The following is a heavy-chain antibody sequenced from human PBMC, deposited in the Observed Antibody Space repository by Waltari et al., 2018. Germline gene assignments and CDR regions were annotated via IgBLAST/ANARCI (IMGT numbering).Heavy chain of an antibody. J-gene: IGHJ4*02. CDR3: ATDLYYGSGSYFY. V-gene: IGHV1-69*08. D-gene: IGHD3-10*01. CDR1: GGTFSSYT. CDR2: IIPILGIA. Sequence: QVQLVQSGAEVKKPGSSVKVSCKASGGTFSSYTISWVRQAPGQGLEWMGRIIPILGIANYAQKFQGRVTITADKSTSTAYMELSSLRSEDTAVYYCATDLYYGSGSYFYWGQGTLVTVSS.